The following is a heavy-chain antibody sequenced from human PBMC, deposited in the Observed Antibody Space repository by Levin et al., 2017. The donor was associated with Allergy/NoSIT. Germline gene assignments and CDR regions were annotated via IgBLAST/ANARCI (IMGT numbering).Heavy chain of an antibody. V-gene: IGHV1-18*01. Sequence: ASVKVSCKASGYTFTSYGISWVRQAPGQGLEWMGWISAYNGNTNYAQKLQGRVTMTTDTSTSTAYMELRSLRSDDTAVYYCARCPSYCSSTSCYGFWFDPWGQGTLVTVSS. D-gene: IGHD2-2*01. CDR3: ARCPSYCSSTSCYGFWFDP. CDR2: ISAYNGNT. J-gene: IGHJ5*02. CDR1: GYTFTSYG.